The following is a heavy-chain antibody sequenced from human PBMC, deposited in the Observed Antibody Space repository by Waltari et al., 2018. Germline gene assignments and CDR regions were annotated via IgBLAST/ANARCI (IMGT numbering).Heavy chain of an antibody. J-gene: IGHJ4*02. D-gene: IGHD6-19*01. V-gene: IGHV3-15*07. CDR3: TTDPNQWLVNY. CDR1: GFTFSNAW. Sequence: EVQLVESGGGLVKPGGSLRLSCAASGFTFSNAWMHWVRRAPGKGLEWVGRIKSKTDGGTTDYAAPVKGRFTISRDDSKNTLYLQMNSLKTEDTAVYYCTTDPNQWLVNYWGQGTLVTVSS. CDR2: IKSKTDGGTT.